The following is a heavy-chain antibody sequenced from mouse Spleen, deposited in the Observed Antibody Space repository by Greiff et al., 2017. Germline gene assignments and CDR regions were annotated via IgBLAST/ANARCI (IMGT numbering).Heavy chain of an antibody. CDR3: ARHPIYYDYDFDY. CDR2: IHPNSGST. J-gene: IGHJ2*01. Sequence: QVQLKQPGAELVKPGASVKLSCKASGYTFTSYWMHWVKQRPGQGLEWIGMIHPNSGSTNYNEKFKSKATLTVDKSSSTAYMQLSSLTSEDSAVYYCARHPIYYDYDFDYWGQGTTLTVSS. CDR1: GYTFTSYW. V-gene: IGHV1-64*01. D-gene: IGHD2-4*01.